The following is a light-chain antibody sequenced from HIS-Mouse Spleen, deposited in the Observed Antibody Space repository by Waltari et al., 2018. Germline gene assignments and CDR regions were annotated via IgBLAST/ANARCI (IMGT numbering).Light chain of an antibody. V-gene: IGLV2-23*01. J-gene: IGLJ2*01. CDR1: RRDVGRYNL. CDR3: CSYAGSSPYVV. Sequence: QSALTQPASVSGSPGQSITISCTGTRRDVGRYNLVSWYQQHPGKAPKLMIYEGSKRPSGVSNRFSGSKSGNTASLTISGLQAEDEADYYCCSYAGSSPYVVFGGGTKLTVL. CDR2: EGS.